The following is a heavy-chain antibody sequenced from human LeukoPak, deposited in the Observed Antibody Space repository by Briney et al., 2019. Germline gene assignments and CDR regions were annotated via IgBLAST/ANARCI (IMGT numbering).Heavy chain of an antibody. CDR2: IYWNDDK. CDR3: SYYYDSSGYYYVGY. V-gene: IGHV2-5*01. D-gene: IGHD3-22*01. Sequence: FGPTLVKPTQTLTLTCTFSGFSLSTSGVGVGWIRQPPGKALEWLALIYWNDDKRYSPSLKSRLTITKDTSKNQVVLTMTNMDPVDTATYYCSYYYDSSGYYYVGYWGQGTLVTVSS. J-gene: IGHJ4*02. CDR1: GFSLSTSGVG.